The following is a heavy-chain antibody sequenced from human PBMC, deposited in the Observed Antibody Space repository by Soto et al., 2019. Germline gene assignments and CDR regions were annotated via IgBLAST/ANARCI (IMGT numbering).Heavy chain of an antibody. J-gene: IGHJ6*02. CDR2: INHSGST. Sequence: SETLSLTCAVYGGSFSGYYWSWIRQPPGKGLEWIGEINHSGSTNYNPSLKSRVTISVDTSKNQFSLKLSSVTAADTAVYYCARGPRYYDFWSGYYNGTYYYYGMDVWGQGTRVTVSS. D-gene: IGHD3-3*01. CDR1: GGSFSGYY. CDR3: ARGPRYYDFWSGYYNGTYYYYGMDV. V-gene: IGHV4-34*01.